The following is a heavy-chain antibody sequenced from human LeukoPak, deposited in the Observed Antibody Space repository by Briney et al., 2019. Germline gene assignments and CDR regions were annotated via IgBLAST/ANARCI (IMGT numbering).Heavy chain of an antibody. Sequence: GGSLRLSCAASGFTFSSYAMSWVRQAPGKGLEWVSAISGSGGSTYYADSVKGRFTISRDNSENTLYLQMNSLRAEDTAVYYCAKGDDYGDYYDYWGQGTLVTVSS. CDR2: ISGSGGST. CDR3: AKGDDYGDYYDY. V-gene: IGHV3-23*01. CDR1: GFTFSSYA. J-gene: IGHJ4*02. D-gene: IGHD4-17*01.